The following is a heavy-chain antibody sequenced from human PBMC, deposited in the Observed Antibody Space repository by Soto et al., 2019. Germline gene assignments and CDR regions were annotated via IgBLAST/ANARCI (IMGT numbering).Heavy chain of an antibody. CDR3: ARDPSPSVGDGYEIYFDY. V-gene: IGHV3-66*01. D-gene: IGHD5-12*01. CDR1: GFTVSSNY. Sequence: EVQLVESGGGLVQPGGSLRLSCAASGFTVSSNYMSWVRQAPGKGLEWVSVLYSGGSTYYADSVKGRFTISRDNSKDTLYLQMNSLRAEDTAVYYCARDPSPSVGDGYEIYFDYWGQGTLVTVSS. J-gene: IGHJ4*02. CDR2: LYSGGST.